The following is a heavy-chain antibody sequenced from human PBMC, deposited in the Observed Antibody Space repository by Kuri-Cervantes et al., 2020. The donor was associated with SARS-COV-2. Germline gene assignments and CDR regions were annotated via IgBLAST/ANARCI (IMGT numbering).Heavy chain of an antibody. CDR2: INHSGST. V-gene: IGHV4-34*01. CDR3: ARGSESPPFDY. D-gene: IGHD2/OR15-2a*01. Sequence: GSLRLSCAAYGGSFSGYYWSWIRQPPGKGLEWIGEINHSGSTNYNPSLKSRVTISVDTSKNQFSLKLSSVTAADTAVYYCARGSESPPFDYWGQGTLVTVSS. CDR1: GGSFSGYY. J-gene: IGHJ4*02.